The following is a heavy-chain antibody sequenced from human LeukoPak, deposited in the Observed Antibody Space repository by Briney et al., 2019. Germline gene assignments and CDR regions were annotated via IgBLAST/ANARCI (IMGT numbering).Heavy chain of an antibody. D-gene: IGHD3-10*01. Sequence: GGSLRLSCAASGFTFSSYSMNWVRQAPGKGLEWVSYISSSSSTIYYADSVKGRFTISRDNSKNTLYLQMGSLRAEDMAVYCCTRSYYYYMDVWGKGTTVTVSS. CDR2: ISSSSSTI. CDR1: GFTFSSYS. CDR3: TRSYYYYMDV. V-gene: IGHV3-48*01. J-gene: IGHJ6*03.